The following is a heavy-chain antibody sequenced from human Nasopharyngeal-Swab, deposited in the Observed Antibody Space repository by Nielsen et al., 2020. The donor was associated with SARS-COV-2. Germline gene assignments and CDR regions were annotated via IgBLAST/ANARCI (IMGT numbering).Heavy chain of an antibody. J-gene: IGHJ5*02. Sequence: VRQAAGKGLEWVSYISSSSSTIYYADSVKGRFTISRDNSKNTLYLQMNSLRAEDTAVYYCARAAAGTYRNWFDPWGQGTLVTVSS. V-gene: IGHV3-48*01. D-gene: IGHD6-13*01. CDR3: ARAAAGTYRNWFDP. CDR2: ISSSSSTI.